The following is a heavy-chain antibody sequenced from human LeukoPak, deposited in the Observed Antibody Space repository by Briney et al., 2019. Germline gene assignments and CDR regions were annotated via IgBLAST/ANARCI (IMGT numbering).Heavy chain of an antibody. D-gene: IGHD6-13*01. CDR1: GFTFSSYG. CDR3: ARAAYSSTWYSRYFDL. J-gene: IGHJ2*01. V-gene: IGHV3-30*02. CDR2: IRYDGSNK. Sequence: GGSLRLSCAASGFTFSSYGMYWVRQAPGKGLEWVAFIRYDGSNKYYADSVKGRFTISRNNSKNTLYLQMKSLRAEDTAVYYCARAAYSSTWYSRYFDLWGRGTLVTVSS.